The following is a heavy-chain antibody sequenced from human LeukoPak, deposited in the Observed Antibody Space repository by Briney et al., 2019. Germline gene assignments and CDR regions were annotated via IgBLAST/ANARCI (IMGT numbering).Heavy chain of an antibody. D-gene: IGHD5-18*01. CDR2: ISGDGGST. J-gene: IGHJ3*02. CDR1: GFTFGDYA. CDR3: ARAQSWIQLRVLDAFDI. Sequence: QPGGSLRLSCAASGFTFGDYAMHWVRQAPGKGLEWVSLISGDGGSTYYADSVKGRFTISRDNSKNSLCLQMDSLRAEDTAVYYCARAQSWIQLRVLDAFDIWGQGTMVTVSS. V-gene: IGHV3-43*02.